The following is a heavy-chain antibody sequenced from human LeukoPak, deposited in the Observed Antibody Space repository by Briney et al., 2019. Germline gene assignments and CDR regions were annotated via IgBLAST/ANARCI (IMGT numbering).Heavy chain of an antibody. D-gene: IGHD2-15*01. CDR2: INHSGST. CDR3: ARDPHCSGGSCYLAHFDY. CDR1: GGAVSGYY. Sequence: SKTLSLTCAVYGGAVSGYYWSWISQPPGKGLEWIGEINHSGSTNYNPSLKSRVTISVDTSKNQFSLKLSSVTAADTAVYYCARDPHCSGGSCYLAHFDYWGQGTLVTVSS. V-gene: IGHV4-34*01. J-gene: IGHJ4*02.